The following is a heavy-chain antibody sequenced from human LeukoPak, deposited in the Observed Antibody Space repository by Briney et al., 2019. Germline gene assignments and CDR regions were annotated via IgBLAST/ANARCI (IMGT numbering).Heavy chain of an antibody. CDR1: GFTFNNYA. Sequence: GGSLRLSCAASGFTFNNYAMSWVRQAPGKGLEWVSAISGSGGSTYYADPLKGRFTISRDNSKNTLYLQMNSLRAEDTALYYCAKDGIGGIYYDSSGYFDNWGQGTMVTVSS. V-gene: IGHV3-23*01. J-gene: IGHJ4*02. CDR2: ISGSGGST. D-gene: IGHD3-22*01. CDR3: AKDGIGGIYYDSSGYFDN.